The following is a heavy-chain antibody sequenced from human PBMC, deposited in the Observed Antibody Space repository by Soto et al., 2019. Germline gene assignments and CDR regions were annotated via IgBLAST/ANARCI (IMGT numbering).Heavy chain of an antibody. D-gene: IGHD3-22*01. CDR1: GGSISSGGYC. CDR3: ASGTLAYDFARGYSPEAFDD. CDR2: IYYSGST. Sequence: SQTLSLTCTVSGGSISSGGYCWSWIRQHPGKGLEWIGYIYYSGSTYYNPSLKSRVTISVDTSKNLFPLRLSSVTAADTALFYCASGTLAYDFARGYSPEAFDDWGQGSLVTVSS. V-gene: IGHV4-31*03. J-gene: IGHJ4*02.